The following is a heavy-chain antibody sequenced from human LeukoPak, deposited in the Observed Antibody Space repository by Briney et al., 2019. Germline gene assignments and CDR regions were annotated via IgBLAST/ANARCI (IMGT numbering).Heavy chain of an antibody. J-gene: IGHJ4*02. V-gene: IGHV1-46*01. CDR2: INPSGGST. CDR1: GYTFTSYY. Sequence: GASVKVSCTASGYTFTSYYMHWVRQAPRQGLEWMGIINPSGGSTSYAQKFQGRVTMTRDTSTNTVYMELSSLRSEDTAVYFCAGATLSDYYFNYWGQGTLVTVSS. CDR3: AGATLSDYYFNY.